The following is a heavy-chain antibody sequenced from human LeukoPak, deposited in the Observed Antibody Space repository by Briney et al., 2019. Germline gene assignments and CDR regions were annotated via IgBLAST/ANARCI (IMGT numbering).Heavy chain of an antibody. CDR2: IYSGGGT. D-gene: IGHD6-13*01. J-gene: IGHJ4*02. CDR3: ARGAVSADSSWTTSYYFDY. V-gene: IGHV3-53*01. Sequence: PGGSLRLSCAASGFTVSSNYMSWVRQAPGKGLEWVSVIYSGGGTYYADSVKGRFTISRDNSKNTLYLQMNSLRAEDTAVYYCARGAVSADSSWTTSYYFDYWGQGTLVTVSS. CDR1: GFTVSSNY.